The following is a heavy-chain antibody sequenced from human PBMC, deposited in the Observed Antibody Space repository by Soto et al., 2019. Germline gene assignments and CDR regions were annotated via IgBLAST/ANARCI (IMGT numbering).Heavy chain of an antibody. D-gene: IGHD3-3*01. J-gene: IGHJ4*02. CDR3: ASGTGKSDFDY. CDR2: IKSKAEAATR. Sequence: LRLSCAASGFTFCSYAMTLVRQAPGKGLEWVGRIKSKAEAATRDFAAPVKGRFAISRDDSKNTVFLQMNSLKIEDSGVYYCASGTGKSDFDYWGLGILVTVS. CDR1: GFTFCSYA. V-gene: IGHV3-15*01.